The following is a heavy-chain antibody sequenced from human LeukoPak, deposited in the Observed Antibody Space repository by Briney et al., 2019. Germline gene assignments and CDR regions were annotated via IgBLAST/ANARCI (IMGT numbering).Heavy chain of an antibody. CDR3: AKGGARLHSYYFDY. V-gene: IGHV3-30*02. D-gene: IGHD1-26*01. CDR2: IRYDGSKK. Sequence: GGSLRLSCAASGFTFSTYDIHWVRQAPGKGLEWVALIRYDGSKKYYADSVKGRFTISRDNSKNTLYLQMNSLRAEDTAVLYCAKGGARLHSYYFDYWGQGTLVTVSS. CDR1: GFTFSTYD. J-gene: IGHJ4*02.